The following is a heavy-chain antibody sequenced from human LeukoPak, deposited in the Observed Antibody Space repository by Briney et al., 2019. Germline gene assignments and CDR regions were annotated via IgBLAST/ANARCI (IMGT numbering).Heavy chain of an antibody. J-gene: IGHJ6*02. CDR3: ASRLAYSSSWYYGMDV. CDR2: IYYSGST. Sequence: SETLSLTCTVSGGSISSYYWSWIRQPPGKGLEWIGYIYYSGSTNYNPSPKSRVTISVDTSKNQFSLNLTSVTAADTAIYYCASRLAYSSSWYYGMDVWGQGTTVTVSS. D-gene: IGHD6-13*01. CDR1: GGSISSYY. V-gene: IGHV4-59*12.